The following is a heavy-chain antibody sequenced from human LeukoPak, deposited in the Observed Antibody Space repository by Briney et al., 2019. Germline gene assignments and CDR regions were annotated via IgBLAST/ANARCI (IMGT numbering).Heavy chain of an antibody. CDR1: GYSISSGYY. V-gene: IGHV4-38-2*01. CDR3: ARHVVPAAQSSYMDV. Sequence: SETLSLTCAVSGYSISSGYYWGWIRQPPGKGLEWIGSIYHSGSTYYNPSLKSRVTISVDTSKHQFSLKLNSVTAADTSLYYCARHVVPAAQSSYMDVWGKGTTVTVSS. D-gene: IGHD2-2*01. J-gene: IGHJ6*03. CDR2: IYHSGST.